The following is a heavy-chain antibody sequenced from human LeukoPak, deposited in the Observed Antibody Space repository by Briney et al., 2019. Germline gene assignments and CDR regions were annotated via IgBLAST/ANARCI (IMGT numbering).Heavy chain of an antibody. CDR2: IYYSGST. Sequence: PSETLSLTCTVSGGSISSGDYHWSWIRQHPEKGLEWIGYIYYSGSTYYNLSLKSRVAMSVDTPKNQFSLKLSSVTAADTAVYYCARAGTASSAYSVDWFDPWGQGTLVIVSS. V-gene: IGHV4-31*03. CDR1: GGSISSGDYH. D-gene: IGHD3-22*01. J-gene: IGHJ5*02. CDR3: ARAGTASSAYSVDWFDP.